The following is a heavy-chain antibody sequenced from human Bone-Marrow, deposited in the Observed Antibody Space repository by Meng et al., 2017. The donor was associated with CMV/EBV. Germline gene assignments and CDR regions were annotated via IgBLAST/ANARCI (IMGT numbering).Heavy chain of an antibody. J-gene: IGHJ3*02. CDR1: GFTFSSYS. CDR3: AKSFRLYCSSTSCNDAFDI. Sequence: GESLKISCAASGFTFSSYSMNWVRQASGKGLEWVSSISSSSSYIYYADSVKGRFTISRDNAKNSLYLQMNSLRAEDTAVYYCAKSFRLYCSSTSCNDAFDIWGQGTMVTVSS. D-gene: IGHD2-2*01. V-gene: IGHV3-21*01. CDR2: ISSSSSYI.